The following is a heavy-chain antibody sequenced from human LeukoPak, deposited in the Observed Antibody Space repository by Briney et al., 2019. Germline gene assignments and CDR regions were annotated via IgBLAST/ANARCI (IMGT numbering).Heavy chain of an antibody. J-gene: IGHJ4*02. CDR1: GFTFSSYW. V-gene: IGHV3-74*01. CDR2: INSDGSST. CDR3: ARDGTVTAFDY. Sequence: PGGSLRLSCVASGFTFSSYWMHWVRQAPGKGLVWVSRINSDGSSTSYADSVKGRFTISRDNAKNTLYLQMNSLRAEDTAVYYCARDGTVTAFDYWGQGTLVTVSS. D-gene: IGHD4-11*01.